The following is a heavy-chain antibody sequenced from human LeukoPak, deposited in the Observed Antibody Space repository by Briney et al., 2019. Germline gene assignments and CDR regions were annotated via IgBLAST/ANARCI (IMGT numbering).Heavy chain of an antibody. CDR3: AGRAQTTGYSFDY. CDR2: IHVDGTT. V-gene: IGHV4-4*07. J-gene: IGHJ4*02. D-gene: IGHD2-15*01. CDR1: IGSVTFFY. Sequence: PSETLSLTCSVSIGSVTFFYWRWFRQPVGEKLGWIGQIHVDGTTDYNPSLKSRVAMSIDTSNNQFSLHLTSVTAADTSVYFCAGRAQTTGYSFDYWGQGALVAVSS.